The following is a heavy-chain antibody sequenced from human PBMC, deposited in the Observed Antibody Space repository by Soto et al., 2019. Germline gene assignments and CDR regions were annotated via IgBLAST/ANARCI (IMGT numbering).Heavy chain of an antibody. CDR2: FDPEDGET. CDR3: AALYSSSLYRSAFDI. CDR1: GYTLTELS. V-gene: IGHV1-24*01. Sequence: GASVKVSCKVSGYTLTELSMHWVRQAPGKGLEWMGGFDPEDGETIYAQKFQGRVTMTEDTSTDTAYMELSSLRSEDTAVYYCAALYSSSLYRSAFDIWGQETMVTVSS. D-gene: IGHD6-13*01. J-gene: IGHJ3*02.